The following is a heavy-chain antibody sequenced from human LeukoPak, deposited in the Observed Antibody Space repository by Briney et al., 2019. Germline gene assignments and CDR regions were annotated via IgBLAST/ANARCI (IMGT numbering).Heavy chain of an antibody. CDR1: GFIFSQYW. J-gene: IGHJ3*02. D-gene: IGHD2-15*01. CDR3: AREDMWAFDM. V-gene: IGHV3-7*01. Sequence: GGSLRLSCAASGFIFSQYWMSWVRQAPGKGLEWVGNINPDGSQKDYVDSVTGRFTISRDNAKNSLYLQIDRLTAEDTAMYYCAREDMWAFDMWGQGTMVTVSS. CDR2: INPDGSQK.